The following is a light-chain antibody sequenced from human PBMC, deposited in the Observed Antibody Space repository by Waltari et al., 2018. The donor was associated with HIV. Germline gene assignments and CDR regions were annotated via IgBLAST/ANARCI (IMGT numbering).Light chain of an antibody. CDR3: SSYTSSSTLV. CDR2: DVS. CDR1: SSDVGGYNY. V-gene: IGLV2-14*01. Sequence: QSALTQPASVSGSPGQSITISCTGTSSDVGGYNYVSWYQQYAGKAPKLMIYDVSNRPSGVSNRLSGSKSGNTVSLTSSGLQAEDEADYYCSSYTSSSTLVFGGGTKLTVL. J-gene: IGLJ2*01.